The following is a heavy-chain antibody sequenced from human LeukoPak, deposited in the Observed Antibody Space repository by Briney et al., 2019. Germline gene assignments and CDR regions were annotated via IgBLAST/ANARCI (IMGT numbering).Heavy chain of an antibody. CDR3: AREVVVITYYFDY. CDR2: INLNSGGT. CDR1: GYTFTGYY. V-gene: IGHV1-2*02. Sequence: ASVKVSCKASGYTFTGYYMHWVRQAPGQGLEWMGWINLNSGGTNYAQKFQGRVTMTRDTSISTAYMELSRLRSDDTAVYYCAREVVVITYYFDYWGQGTLVTVSS. D-gene: IGHD3-22*01. J-gene: IGHJ4*02.